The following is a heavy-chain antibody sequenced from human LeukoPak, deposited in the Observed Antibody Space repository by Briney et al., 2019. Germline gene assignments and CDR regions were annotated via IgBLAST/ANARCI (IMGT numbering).Heavy chain of an antibody. J-gene: IGHJ3*01. CDR1: GGSITSHY. Sequence: PSETLSLTCSVSGGSITSHYWSWIRQSPGKGLEWIGYIFDSGSTKYNPSLKSRVTISVDTSKNQFSLKLSSVTAADTAVYYCARDGAIAAPDAFARWGQGTMVTVSS. CDR3: ARDGAIAAPDAFAR. CDR2: IFDSGST. D-gene: IGHD6-6*01. V-gene: IGHV4-59*11.